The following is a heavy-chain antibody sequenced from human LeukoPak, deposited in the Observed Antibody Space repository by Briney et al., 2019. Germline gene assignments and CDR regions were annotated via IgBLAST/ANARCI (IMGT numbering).Heavy chain of an antibody. J-gene: IGHJ4*02. CDR3: ARGRIQLDY. V-gene: IGHV4-39*01. CDR2: IYYSGST. D-gene: IGHD5-18*01. CDR1: GGAISSSSYY. Sequence: PSEALSLTCTVSGGAISSSSYYWGWIRQPPGKWLEWIGGIYYSGSTYYNPSLKSRVTISVDTSKNQFSLKLSSVTAADTAVYYCARGRIQLDYWGQGTLVTVSA.